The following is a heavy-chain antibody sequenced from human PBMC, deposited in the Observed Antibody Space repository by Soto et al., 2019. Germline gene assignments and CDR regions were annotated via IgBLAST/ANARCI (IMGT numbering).Heavy chain of an antibody. CDR2: IYPGDSDT. CDR3: ARHKNWFDP. Sequence: VAALTISCEGSGCSFTRYRCCSVRQMPGKGLEWMGIIYPGDSDTRYSPSFQGQVTISADKSISTAYLQWGSLKASDTAMYYCARHKNWFDPWGQGTLVTVSS. CDR1: GCSFTRYR. V-gene: IGHV5-51*01. J-gene: IGHJ5*02.